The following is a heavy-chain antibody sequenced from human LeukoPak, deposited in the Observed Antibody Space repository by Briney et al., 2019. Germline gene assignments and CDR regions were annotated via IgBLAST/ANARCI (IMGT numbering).Heavy chain of an antibody. D-gene: IGHD3-22*01. CDR2: IYTSGST. Sequence: TSQTLSLTCTVSGGSISSGSYYWSWIRQPAGKGLEWIVRIYTSGSTNYNPSLKSRVTISVDTSKNQFSLKLSSVTAADTAVYYCARDRGQIGYYYYYYMDVWGKGTTVTASS. CDR1: GGSISSGSYY. J-gene: IGHJ6*03. CDR3: ARDRGQIGYYYYYYMDV. V-gene: IGHV4-61*02.